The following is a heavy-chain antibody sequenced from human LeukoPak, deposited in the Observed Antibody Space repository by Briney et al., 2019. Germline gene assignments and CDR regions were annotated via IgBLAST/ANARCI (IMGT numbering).Heavy chain of an antibody. CDR3: AREKSRGSYFDY. J-gene: IGHJ4*02. CDR1: GFTFSSYE. CDR2: ISSSGSTI. V-gene: IGHV3-48*03. Sequence: PGGSLRLSCAASGFTFSSYEMNWVRQAPGKGLEWVSYISSSGSTIYYADSVKGRFTISRDNAKNSLYLQMNSLRAEDTAVYYCAREKSRGSYFDYWGQGTLVTVSS. D-gene: IGHD1-26*01.